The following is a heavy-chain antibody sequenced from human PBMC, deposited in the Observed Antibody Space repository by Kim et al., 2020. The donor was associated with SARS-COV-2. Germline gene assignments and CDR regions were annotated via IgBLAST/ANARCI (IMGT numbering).Heavy chain of an antibody. CDR2: IYTSGST. J-gene: IGHJ4*02. V-gene: IGHV4-4*07. CDR1: GGSISSYY. Sequence: SETLSLTCTVSGGSISSYYWSWIRQPAGKGLEWIGRIYTSGSTNYNPSLKSRVTMSVDTSKNQFSLKLSSVPAADTAVYYCARGGGIAVAGTEGDFDYWGQGTLVTVSS. CDR3: ARGGGIAVAGTEGDFDY. D-gene: IGHD6-19*01.